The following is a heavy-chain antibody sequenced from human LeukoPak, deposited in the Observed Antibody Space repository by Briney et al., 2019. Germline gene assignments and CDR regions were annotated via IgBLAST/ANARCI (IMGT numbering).Heavy chain of an antibody. CDR2: IYYSGST. CDR3: ATRIAARPGFDY. Sequence: SEALSLTCTVSGGSISSSSYYWGWVRQPPGKGLEWIGSIYYSGSTYYNPSLKGRVTISVDTSKNQFSLKLSSVTAADTAVYYCATRIAARPGFDYWGQGTLVTVSS. J-gene: IGHJ4*02. D-gene: IGHD6-6*01. V-gene: IGHV4-39*01. CDR1: GGSISSSSYY.